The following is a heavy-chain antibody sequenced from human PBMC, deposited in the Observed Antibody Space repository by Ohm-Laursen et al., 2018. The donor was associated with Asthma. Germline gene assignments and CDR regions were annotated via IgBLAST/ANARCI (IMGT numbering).Heavy chain of an antibody. Sequence: SLRLSCAAAGFTFSKYAMIWVRQAPGKGLQWLAFIKPDGSQTYYADSLEGRFSISRDNSKNSLYLQMSSLRGEDTVLYYCATLSWYASQCWGQGTLVTVSS. V-gene: IGHV3-7*03. D-gene: IGHD2-2*01. J-gene: IGHJ4*02. CDR3: ATLSWYASQC. CDR2: IKPDGSQT. CDR1: GFTFSKYA.